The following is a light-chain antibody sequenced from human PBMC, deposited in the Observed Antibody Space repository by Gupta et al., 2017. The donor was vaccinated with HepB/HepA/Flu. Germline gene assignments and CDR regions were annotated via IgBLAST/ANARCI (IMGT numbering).Light chain of an antibody. CDR1: SGTIVSNY. Sequence: NFMLTQPHSVSESPGKTVTISCTGSSGTIVSNYVQWYQQRPGSAPTTVIYENDQRPSEIPDRFSGSIDSSSNSASLTISGLKTEDEADYYCQSYDSSNLHWVFGGGTRLTVL. J-gene: IGLJ3*02. CDR3: QSYDSSNLHWV. CDR2: END. V-gene: IGLV6-57*02.